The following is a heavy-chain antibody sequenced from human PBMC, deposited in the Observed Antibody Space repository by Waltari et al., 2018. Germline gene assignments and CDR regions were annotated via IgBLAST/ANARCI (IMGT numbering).Heavy chain of an antibody. J-gene: IGHJ4*01. V-gene: IGHV4-59*08. CDR1: GDFLGDDY. D-gene: IGHD3-22*01. CDR2: LRDTGAT. CDR3: ARLPKKYYDWLCWGFFGY. Sequence: HVQLQESGPGLVRPSETLSLTCTVSGDFLGDDYWTWIRQAPGKGLEWIAYLRDTGATKWTPYSEGPGTITSVPSKKQFSLRLTSVTAADTGIYYWARLPKKYYDWLCWGFFGYWGQGILVTVSS.